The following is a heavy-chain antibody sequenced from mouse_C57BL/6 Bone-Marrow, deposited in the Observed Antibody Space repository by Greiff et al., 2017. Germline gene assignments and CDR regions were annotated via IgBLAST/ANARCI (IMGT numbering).Heavy chain of an antibody. Sequence: VQLQQSGAELARPGASVKLSCKASGYTFTSYGISWVQQRPGQGLEWIGEIYPRSGNTYYNEKFKGKATLTADKSSITAFMELRSLTSEDATVNYCAGRCHYDYWGQGTTLTVSS. D-gene: IGHD1-1*01. CDR1: GYTFTSYG. CDR3: AGRCHYDY. V-gene: IGHV1-81*01. CDR2: IYPRSGNT. J-gene: IGHJ2*01.